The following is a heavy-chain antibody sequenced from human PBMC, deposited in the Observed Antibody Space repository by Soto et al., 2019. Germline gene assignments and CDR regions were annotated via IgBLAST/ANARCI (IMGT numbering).Heavy chain of an antibody. V-gene: IGHV1-18*01. Sequence: ASVKVSCKASGYTFSNYGISWVRQGPGQGFEWMGWISGYNGNTHYEEKVQDRIKMTTDTSTSTTYLELRSLRSDDTAVYFCARDPGFGFGYSYAFAMDVWGQGTTVTV. D-gene: IGHD5-18*01. CDR1: GYTFSNYG. CDR3: ARDPGFGFGYSYAFAMDV. J-gene: IGHJ6*02. CDR2: ISGYNGNT.